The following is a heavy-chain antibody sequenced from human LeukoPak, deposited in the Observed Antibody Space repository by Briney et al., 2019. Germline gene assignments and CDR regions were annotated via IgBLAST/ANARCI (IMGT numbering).Heavy chain of an antibody. CDR3: ARDRIVATPYFDY. D-gene: IGHD5-12*01. V-gene: IGHV4-34*01. J-gene: IGHJ4*02. CDR1: GGSFSGYY. Sequence: PSETLSLTCAVYGGSFSGYYWSWIRQPPGKGLEWIGEINHNGSTNYNPSLKSRVTISVDTSKNQFSLKLSSVTAADTAVYYCARDRIVATPYFDYWGQGTLVTVSS. CDR2: INHNGST.